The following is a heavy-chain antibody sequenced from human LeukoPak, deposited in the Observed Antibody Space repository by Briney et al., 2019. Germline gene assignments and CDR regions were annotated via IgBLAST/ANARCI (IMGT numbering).Heavy chain of an antibody. CDR1: GVSFSTQE. Sequence: GGSLRLSCAASGVSFSTQEMTWVRQAPGKGREWVSYISSNSRTIYYADSVKGRFTISRDNTRNSVFLQLNSLRVEDTGFYYCARGSYTGFDLYFDHWGQGTLVTVSS. D-gene: IGHD5-12*01. V-gene: IGHV3-48*03. CDR3: ARGSYTGFDLYFDH. J-gene: IGHJ4*02. CDR2: ISSNSRTI.